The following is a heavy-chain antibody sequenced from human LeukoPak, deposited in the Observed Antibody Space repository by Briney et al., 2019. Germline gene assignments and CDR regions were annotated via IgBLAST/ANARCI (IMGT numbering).Heavy chain of an antibody. CDR1: GGTFSSYA. CDR3: ARVCTNGVCTDFDY. V-gene: IGHV1-69*04. D-gene: IGHD2-8*01. Sequence: GSSVKVSCKASGGTFSSYAISWVRQAPGQGLEWMGRIIPILGIANYAQKFQGRVTITADKSTSTAYMELSSLRSEDTAVYYCARVCTNGVCTDFDYWDQGTLVTVSS. J-gene: IGHJ4*02. CDR2: IIPILGIA.